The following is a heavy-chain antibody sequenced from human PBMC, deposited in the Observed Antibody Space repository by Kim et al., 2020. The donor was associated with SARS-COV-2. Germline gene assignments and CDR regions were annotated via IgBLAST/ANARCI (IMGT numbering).Heavy chain of an antibody. Sequence: SETLSLTCTVSGGSISSSSYYWGWIRQPPGKGLEWIGSIYYSGSTYYNPSLKSRVTISVDTSKNQFSLKLSSVTAADTAVYYCARQSSGYYYLPYYFDYWGQGTLVTVSS. J-gene: IGHJ4*02. CDR1: GGSISSSSYY. CDR3: ARQSSGYYYLPYYFDY. V-gene: IGHV4-39*01. D-gene: IGHD3-22*01. CDR2: IYYSGST.